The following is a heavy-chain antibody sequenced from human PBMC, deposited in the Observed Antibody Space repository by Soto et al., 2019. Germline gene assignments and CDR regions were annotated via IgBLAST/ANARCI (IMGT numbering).Heavy chain of an antibody. CDR2: ISYDGSNR. CDR1: GFTFSSYG. V-gene: IGHV3-30*18. J-gene: IGHJ6*02. D-gene: IGHD6-19*01. Sequence: GGSLRLSCAASGFTFSSYGMHWVRQAPGKGLEWVAVISYDGSNRYYADSVKGRFTISRDNSKNTLYLQMNSLRAEDTAVYYCAKEAVAGTLRYYYYYGMDVWGQGTTVTVSS. CDR3: AKEAVAGTLRYYYYYGMDV.